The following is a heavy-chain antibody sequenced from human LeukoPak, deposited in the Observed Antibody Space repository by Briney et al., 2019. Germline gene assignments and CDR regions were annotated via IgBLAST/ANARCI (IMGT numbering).Heavy chain of an antibody. V-gene: IGHV3-73*01. D-gene: IGHD5-18*01. Sequence: GGSLRLSCAASGFTFSGSSMHWVRQASGKGLEWVGRIKSKANSYATAYAASVKGRFTISRDDSKNTPYMQMNSLKTEATAVYYCTSNTATPWRDAFDIWSQGTMVTVSS. J-gene: IGHJ3*02. CDR2: IKSKANSYAT. CDR1: GFTFSGSS. CDR3: TSNTATPWRDAFDI.